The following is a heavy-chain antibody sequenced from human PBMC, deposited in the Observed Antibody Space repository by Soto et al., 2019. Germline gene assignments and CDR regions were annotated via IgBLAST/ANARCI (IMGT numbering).Heavy chain of an antibody. CDR1: GFTFSSYG. Sequence: GGSLRLSCAASGFTFSSYGMHWVRQAPGKGLEWVAVIWYDGSNKYYADSVKGRFTISRDNSKNTLYLQMNSLGAEDTAVYYCARNPYYGSGSYYYYYYMDVWGKGTTVTVSS. V-gene: IGHV3-33*01. J-gene: IGHJ6*03. CDR3: ARNPYYGSGSYYYYYYMDV. CDR2: IWYDGSNK. D-gene: IGHD3-10*01.